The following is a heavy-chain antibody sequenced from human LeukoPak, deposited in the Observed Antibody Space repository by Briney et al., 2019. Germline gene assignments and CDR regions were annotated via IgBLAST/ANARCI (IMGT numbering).Heavy chain of an antibody. V-gene: IGHV3-30*04. Sequence: PGRSLRLSCAASGFTFSSYAMHWVRQASGKGLEWVAVISYDGSNKYYADSVKGRFTISRDNSKNTLYLQMNSLRAEDTAVYYCARDHGAYGEGWYFDLWGRGTLVTVSS. CDR3: ARDHGAYGEGWYFDL. CDR2: ISYDGSNK. J-gene: IGHJ2*01. CDR1: GFTFSSYA. D-gene: IGHD4-17*01.